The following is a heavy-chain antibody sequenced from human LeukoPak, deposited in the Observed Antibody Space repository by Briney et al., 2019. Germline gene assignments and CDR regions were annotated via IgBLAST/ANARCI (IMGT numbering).Heavy chain of an antibody. CDR3: AKSGSYRPFDY. J-gene: IGHJ4*02. CDR2: IFHSGST. V-gene: IGHV4-59*04. CDR1: GGSISSYY. D-gene: IGHD1-26*01. Sequence: PSETLSLTCTVSGGSISSYYWSWIRQPPGKGLEWIGSIFHSGSTYYNPSLKSRVTISVDTSKNQFSLKLSSVTAADTAVYYCAKSGSYRPFDYWGQGTLVTVSS.